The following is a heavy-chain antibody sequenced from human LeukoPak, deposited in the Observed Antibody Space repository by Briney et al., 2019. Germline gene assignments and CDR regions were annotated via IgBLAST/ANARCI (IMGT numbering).Heavy chain of an antibody. CDR1: GITLSNYG. D-gene: IGHD3-10*01. J-gene: IGHJ4*02. V-gene: IGHV3-23*01. CDR2: ISDSGGST. Sequence: GGSLRLSCAVSGITLSNYGMSWVHQAPGKGLEWVAGISDSGGSTNYADPVKGRFTISRDNAKNTLYLQMNSLRAEDTAVYFCAKRGVVIRVILVGFHKQAYYFDSWGQGALVTVSS. CDR3: AKRGVVIRVILVGFHKQAYYFDS.